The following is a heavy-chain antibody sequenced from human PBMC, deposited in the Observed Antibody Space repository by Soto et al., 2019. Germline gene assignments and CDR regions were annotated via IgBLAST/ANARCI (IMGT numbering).Heavy chain of an antibody. J-gene: IGHJ5*02. D-gene: IGHD2-2*01. CDR2: IYYSGST. CDR1: GSPLSRGGYY. V-gene: IGHV4-31*03. Sequence: SETLSLTCTVSGSPLSRGGYYWSWIRQHPGKGLEWIGYIYYSGSTYYNPSLKSRVTISVDTSKNQFSLKLSSVTAADTAVYYWARGVDQLLSNWFDPWGQGTLVTVCS. CDR3: ARGVDQLLSNWFDP.